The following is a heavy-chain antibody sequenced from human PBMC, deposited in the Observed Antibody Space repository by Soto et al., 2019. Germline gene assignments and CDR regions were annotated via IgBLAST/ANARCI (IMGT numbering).Heavy chain of an antibody. D-gene: IGHD3-22*01. V-gene: IGHV3-21*01. CDR1: GFTFSSYS. J-gene: IGHJ5*02. Sequence: PVGSLRLSCAASGFTFSSYSMNWVRQAPGKGLEWVSSISSSSSYIYYADSVKGRFTISRDNAKNSLYLQMNSLRAEDTAVYYCARYEDDSSGSLPFDPWGQGTLVTVSS. CDR2: ISSSSSYI. CDR3: ARYEDDSSGSLPFDP.